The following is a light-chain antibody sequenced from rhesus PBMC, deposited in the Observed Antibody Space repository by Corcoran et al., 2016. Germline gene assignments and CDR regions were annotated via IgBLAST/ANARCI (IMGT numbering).Light chain of an antibody. Sequence: DIVMTQTPLSLPVTPGEPASISCRSSQSLLDSEDGNTYLDWYLQEPGQSPQLLIYDVSNRASGIPDRFSGRGSDTDFTLKISRVEDEDVGVDYCMQALEFPLTFGGGTKVEIK. V-gene: IGKV2-104*02. CDR2: DVS. J-gene: IGKJ4*01. CDR3: MQALEFPLT. CDR1: QSLLDSEDGNTY.